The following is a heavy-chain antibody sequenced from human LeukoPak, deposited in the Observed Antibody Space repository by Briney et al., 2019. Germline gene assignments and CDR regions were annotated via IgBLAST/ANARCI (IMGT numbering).Heavy chain of an antibody. Sequence: PSETLPLTCAVSGGSISSGGYSWSWIRQPPGKGLEWIGYIYHSGSTYYNPSLKSRVTISVDRSKNQFSLKLSSVTAADTAVYYCARRGTQYYWYFDLWGRGTLVTVSS. D-gene: IGHD2-15*01. CDR3: ARRGTQYYWYFDL. CDR1: GGSISSGGYS. V-gene: IGHV4-30-2*01. J-gene: IGHJ2*01. CDR2: IYHSGST.